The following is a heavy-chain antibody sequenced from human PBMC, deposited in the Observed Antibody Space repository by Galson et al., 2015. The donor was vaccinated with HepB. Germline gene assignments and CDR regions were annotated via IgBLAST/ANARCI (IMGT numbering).Heavy chain of an antibody. CDR2: TYYWSKWYY. CDR1: GDSVSRNGAA. D-gene: IGHD1-26*01. J-gene: IGHJ3*01. CDR3: AHGRANACDV. Sequence: CAISGDSVSRNGAAWNWIRQSPSRGLEWLGRTYYWSKWYYDYAVSVKSRIAINPDTSKNQFSLQLNSVTPEDTAMYYCAHGRANACDVWGKGTMVTVSS. V-gene: IGHV6-1*01.